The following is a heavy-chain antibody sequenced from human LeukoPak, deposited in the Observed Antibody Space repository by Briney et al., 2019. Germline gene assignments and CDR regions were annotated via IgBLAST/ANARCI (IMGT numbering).Heavy chain of an antibody. CDR3: ARGPYGTGSHFDF. CDR2: MNPNSGDT. D-gene: IGHD3-10*01. J-gene: IGHJ4*02. V-gene: IGHV1-8*02. Sequence: GASVKVSCKASGSTFISYDINWVRQATGQGLEWMGWMNPNSGDTGYTQRFQGRVTMTRDTSISTAYMELSSLRSEDTAVYYCARGPYGTGSHFDFWGQGTLVTVSS. CDR1: GSTFISYD.